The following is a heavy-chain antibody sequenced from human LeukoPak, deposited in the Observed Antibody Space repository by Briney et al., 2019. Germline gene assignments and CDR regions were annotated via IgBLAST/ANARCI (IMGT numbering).Heavy chain of an antibody. V-gene: IGHV4-34*01. CDR2: IYYSGST. Sequence: GSLRLSCAASGFTFSSYVMSWVRQPPGKGLEWIGNIYYSGSTNYNPSLKSRVTISVDTSKNQFSLKLSSVTAADTAVYYCARLVESSSWYEVPYYFDYWGQGTLVTVSS. CDR3: ARLVESSSWYEVPYYFDY. J-gene: IGHJ4*02. D-gene: IGHD6-13*01. CDR1: GFTFSSYV.